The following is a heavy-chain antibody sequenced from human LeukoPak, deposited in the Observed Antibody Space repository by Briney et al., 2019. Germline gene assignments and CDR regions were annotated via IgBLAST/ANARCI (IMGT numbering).Heavy chain of an antibody. D-gene: IGHD3-22*01. Sequence: SVKVSCKASGGTFSSYAISWVRQAPGQGLEWMGGIIPIFGTANYAQKFQGRVTITADESTSAAYMELSSLRSEDTAVYYCARDDSPYYYDSSGRFDYWGQGTLVTVSS. CDR3: ARDDSPYYYDSSGRFDY. CDR2: IIPIFGTA. V-gene: IGHV1-69*13. J-gene: IGHJ4*02. CDR1: GGTFSSYA.